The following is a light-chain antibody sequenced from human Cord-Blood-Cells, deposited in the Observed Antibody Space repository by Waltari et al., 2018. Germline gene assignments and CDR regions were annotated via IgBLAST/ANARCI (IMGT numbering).Light chain of an antibody. CDR3: QQYNSYST. CDR1: QSISSW. CDR2: KAS. J-gene: IGKJ1*01. Sequence: DIQMTQSPSTPSASVGDRVTITCRASQSISSWLAWYQQKPGKAPKLLIYKASSLESGVPSRFSGSGSGTEFTLTISSLQPDDCATYYCQQYNSYSTFGQGTKVEIK. V-gene: IGKV1-5*03.